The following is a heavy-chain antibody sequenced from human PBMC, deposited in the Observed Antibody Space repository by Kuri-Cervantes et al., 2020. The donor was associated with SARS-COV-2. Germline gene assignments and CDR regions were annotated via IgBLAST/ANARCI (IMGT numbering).Heavy chain of an antibody. CDR3: ATIAAAGTHPARDNHSYYFDY. D-gene: IGHD6-13*01. J-gene: IGHJ4*02. Sequence: SCKASTGTLSSYAISWVRQVPGQGLEWMGRIIPILGTANYAQKFQGRVTITADKSTSTAYMELSSLRSEDTAVYYCATIAAAGTHPARDNHSYYFDYWGQGTLVTVSS. CDR1: TGTLSSYA. V-gene: IGHV1-69*04. CDR2: IIPILGTA.